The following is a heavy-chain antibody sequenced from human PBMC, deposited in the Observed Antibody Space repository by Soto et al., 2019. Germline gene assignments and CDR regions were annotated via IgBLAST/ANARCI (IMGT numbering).Heavy chain of an antibody. D-gene: IGHD2-15*01. CDR3: ARGIATGQLDP. J-gene: IGHJ5*02. V-gene: IGHV1-3*01. CDR1: GYTFTRYT. Sequence: SVKVSCKASGYTFTRYTMNWVRQAPGQRLEWMGWINPDNGNTKSSQKFQDRVIITRDTSASTAYMDLSSLRSEDTAVYYCARGIATGQLDPWGQGTLVTVSS. CDR2: INPDNGNT.